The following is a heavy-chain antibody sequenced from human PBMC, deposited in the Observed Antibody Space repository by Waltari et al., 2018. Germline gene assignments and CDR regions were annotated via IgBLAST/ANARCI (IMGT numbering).Heavy chain of an antibody. CDR2: IKQDGSEK. CDR3: ARGVTTVEY. V-gene: IGHV3-7*04. CDR1: GFTFTNHW. D-gene: IGHD2-21*02. J-gene: IGHJ4*02. Sequence: EVQLVESGGGVVQPGGSLRLSCSGSGFTFTNHWMSWVRQAPGKGPEWVASIKQDGSEKYYVDSMKGRFTISRDNAKNSLSLQMDSLRAEDTAVYFCARGVTTVEYWGQGTLVTVSS.